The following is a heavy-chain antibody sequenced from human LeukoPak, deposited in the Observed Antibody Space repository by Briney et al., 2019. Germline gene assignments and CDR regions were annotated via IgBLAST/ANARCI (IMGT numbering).Heavy chain of an antibody. Sequence: GGSLRLSCAASGFTFSSYSMNWVRQAPGKGLDWVSSISSSSSYIYYADSVKGRFTISRDNAKNSLYLQMNSLRAEDTAVYYCARLGGGYCSGGSCYVIDYWGQGTLVTVSS. J-gene: IGHJ4*02. CDR2: ISSSSSYI. CDR3: ARLGGGYCSGGSCYVIDY. D-gene: IGHD2-15*01. CDR1: GFTFSSYS. V-gene: IGHV3-21*01.